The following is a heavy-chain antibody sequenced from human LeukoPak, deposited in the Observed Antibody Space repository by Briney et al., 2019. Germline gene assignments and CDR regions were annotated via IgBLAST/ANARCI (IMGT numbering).Heavy chain of an antibody. V-gene: IGHV4-34*01. Sequence: SETLCLTCAVYGGSFSGYYWSWIRQPPGKGLEWIGEINDSGSTNYNPSLKSRVTISVDTSKDQFSLKLSSVTAADTAVYYCARGRTRPGIAVSWRGLRYYFDYWGQGTLVTVSS. CDR3: ARGRTRPGIAVSWRGLRYYFDY. J-gene: IGHJ4*02. D-gene: IGHD6-19*01. CDR2: INDSGST. CDR1: GGSFSGYY.